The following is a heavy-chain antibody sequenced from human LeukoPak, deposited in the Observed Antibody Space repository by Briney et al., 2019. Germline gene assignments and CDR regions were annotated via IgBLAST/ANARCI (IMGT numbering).Heavy chain of an antibody. J-gene: IGHJ6*02. Sequence: PSETLSLTCTVSGGSISSYYWSWIRQPPGKGLEWIGYIYYSGSTNYNPSLKSRVTISVDTSKNQFSLKLSSVTAADTAVYYCAREAYYYDSSGYYNPLDYYYGMDVWGQGTTVTVSS. CDR2: IYYSGST. CDR3: AREAYYYDSSGYYNPLDYYYGMDV. D-gene: IGHD3-22*01. V-gene: IGHV4-59*01. CDR1: GGSISSYY.